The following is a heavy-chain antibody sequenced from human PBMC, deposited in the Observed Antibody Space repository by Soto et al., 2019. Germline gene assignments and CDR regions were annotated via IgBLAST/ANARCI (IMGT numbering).Heavy chain of an antibody. J-gene: IGHJ6*02. V-gene: IGHV4-34*01. CDR3: ARHCSSTSCYYYGMDV. CDR2: INHSGST. CDR1: GGSFSGYY. D-gene: IGHD2-2*01. Sequence: QVQLQQWGAGLLKPSETLSLTCAVYGGSFSGYYWSWIRQPPGKGLEWIGEINHSGSTNYNPSLKSRVTLSVDTSKNQFSLKLSSVTAADTAVYYCARHCSSTSCYYYGMDVWGQGTTVTVSS.